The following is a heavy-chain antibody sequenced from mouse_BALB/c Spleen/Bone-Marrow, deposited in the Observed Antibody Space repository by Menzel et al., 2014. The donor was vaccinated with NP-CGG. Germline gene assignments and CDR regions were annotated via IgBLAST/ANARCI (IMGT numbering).Heavy chain of an antibody. CDR3: ARDNLDY. V-gene: IGHV3-6*02. Sequence: EVQLVESGPGLVKPSQSLSLTCSVTGYSITSGYYWNWIRQFPGNKLEWMGYISYDGSNNYNPSLKNRISITRDTSKNQFFLKLNSVATKDTAIYYCARDNLDYWGQGTTLTVSS. J-gene: IGHJ2*01. CDR1: GYSITSGYY. CDR2: ISYDGSN.